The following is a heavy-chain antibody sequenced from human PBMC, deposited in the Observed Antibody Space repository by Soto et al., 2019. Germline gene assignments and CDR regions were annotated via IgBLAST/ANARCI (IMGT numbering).Heavy chain of an antibody. Sequence: GGSLRLSCAASGFAFSSHDFHWVRQAPGKGLEWVSAISGSGGSTYYADSVKGRFTISRDNSKNTLYLQMNSLRAEDTAVYYCAKEGPTPFDYWGQGTLVTVSS. J-gene: IGHJ4*02. CDR1: GFAFSSHD. V-gene: IGHV3-23*01. CDR2: ISGSGGST. CDR3: AKEGPTPFDY.